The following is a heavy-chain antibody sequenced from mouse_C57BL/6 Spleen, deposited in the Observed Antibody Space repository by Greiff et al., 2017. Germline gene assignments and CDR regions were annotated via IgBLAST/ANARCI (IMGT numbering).Heavy chain of an antibody. V-gene: IGHV5-4*01. Sequence: EVQLQESGGGLVKPGGSLKLSCAASGFTFSSYAMSWVRQTPEKRLEWVATISDGGSYTYYPDNVKGRFTISRDNAKNNLYLQMSHLKSEDTAMYYCAREIYDGYYKDYWGQGTTLTVSS. J-gene: IGHJ2*01. CDR1: GFTFSSYA. D-gene: IGHD2-3*01. CDR2: ISDGGSYT. CDR3: AREIYDGYYKDY.